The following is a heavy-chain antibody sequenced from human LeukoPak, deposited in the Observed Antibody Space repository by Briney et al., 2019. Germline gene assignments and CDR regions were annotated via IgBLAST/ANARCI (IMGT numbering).Heavy chain of an antibody. CDR3: AKTEGYGYGYYFDY. J-gene: IGHJ4*02. D-gene: IGHD5-18*01. Sequence: PGGSLRLSCAASGFTFSSYAMHWVRQSLGKGLEWVAVMSYDGFNKYYADSVKGRFTISRDNSKNTLYLQMDSLRAEDTAVYYCAKTEGYGYGYYFDYWGQGTLVTVSS. V-gene: IGHV3-30*18. CDR2: MSYDGFNK. CDR1: GFTFSSYA.